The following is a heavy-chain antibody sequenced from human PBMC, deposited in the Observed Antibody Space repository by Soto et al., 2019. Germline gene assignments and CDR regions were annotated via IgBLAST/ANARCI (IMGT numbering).Heavy chain of an antibody. CDR3: ARDDYDGMDV. Sequence: SETLSLTCTVSGEYISSYYWSWIRQPPGKGLEWIGYIYYSGSTNYNPSLKSRVTISVDTSKNQFSLKLSSATAADTAVYYCARDDYDGMDVWGQGTTVTVSS. V-gene: IGHV4-59*01. CDR2: IYYSGST. J-gene: IGHJ6*02. CDR1: GEYISSYY.